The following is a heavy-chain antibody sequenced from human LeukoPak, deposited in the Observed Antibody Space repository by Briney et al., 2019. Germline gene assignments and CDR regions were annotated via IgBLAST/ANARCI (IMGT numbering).Heavy chain of an antibody. CDR1: GGSFSGYY. D-gene: IGHD2-2*01. CDR2: INHSGST. Sequence: PSETLSLTCAVYGGSFSGYYWSWIRQPPGKGLEWIGEINHSGSTNYNPSLKSRFTISVDTSKNQFSLQLSSVTAADTAVYYCARENNCSSTSCISYGIEYWGQGTLVTVSS. CDR3: ARENNCSSTSCISYGIEY. V-gene: IGHV4-34*01. J-gene: IGHJ4*02.